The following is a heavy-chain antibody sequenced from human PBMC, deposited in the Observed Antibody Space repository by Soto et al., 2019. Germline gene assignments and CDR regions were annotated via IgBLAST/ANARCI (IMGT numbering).Heavy chain of an antibody. D-gene: IGHD2-8*01. J-gene: IGHJ4*02. Sequence: QVQLVESGGGVVQPGRSLRLSCAASGFTFSSYGMHWVRQAPGKGLEWVAVISYDGSNKYYADSVKGRFTISRDNSKNTLYLQMNSLRAEDTAVYYCAKGGRYCTNGVCHPDYWGQGTLVTVSS. CDR3: AKGGRYCTNGVCHPDY. CDR1: GFTFSSYG. V-gene: IGHV3-30*18. CDR2: ISYDGSNK.